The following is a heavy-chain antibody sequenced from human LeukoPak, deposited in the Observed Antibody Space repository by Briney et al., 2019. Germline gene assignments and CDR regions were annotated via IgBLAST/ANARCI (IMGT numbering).Heavy chain of an antibody. V-gene: IGHV3-23*01. CDR1: GFTFSSYA. Sequence: GGSLRLSCVASGFTFSSYAMSWVRQAPGKGLEWVSAISGSGGSTYYADSVKGRFTISRDNSKNTLYLQMNSLRAEDTAVYYCAKGQDYVWGSYRSFDYWGQGTLVTVSS. D-gene: IGHD3-16*02. CDR3: AKGQDYVWGSYRSFDY. J-gene: IGHJ4*02. CDR2: ISGSGGST.